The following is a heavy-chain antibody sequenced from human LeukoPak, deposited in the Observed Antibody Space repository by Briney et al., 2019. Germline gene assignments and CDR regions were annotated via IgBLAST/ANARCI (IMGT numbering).Heavy chain of an antibody. D-gene: IGHD6-6*01. CDR2: ISGSGGST. J-gene: IGHJ4*02. CDR1: GFTFSSYA. V-gene: IGHV3-23*01. Sequence: GGSLRLSCAASGFTFSSYAMSWVRQAPGKGLEWVSAISGSGGSTYYADSVKGRFTISRDNSKNTLYLQMNSLKASDTAMYYCARAYSRSRFDYWGQGTLVTVSS. CDR3: ARAYSRSRFDY.